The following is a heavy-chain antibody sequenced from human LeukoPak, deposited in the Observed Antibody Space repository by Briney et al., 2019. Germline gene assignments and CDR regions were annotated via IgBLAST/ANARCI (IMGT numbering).Heavy chain of an antibody. Sequence: GGSLRLSCAASGFTFSSYAMSWVRQAPGKGLEWVSGMSGSGDITYYADSVKGRFTISRDNSKNTLYLQMNSLRAEDTAVYYCAKDVRWEYDILTGYADYWGQGTLVTVSS. J-gene: IGHJ4*02. CDR3: AKDVRWEYDILTGYADY. D-gene: IGHD3-9*01. V-gene: IGHV3-23*01. CDR2: MSGSGDIT. CDR1: GFTFSSYA.